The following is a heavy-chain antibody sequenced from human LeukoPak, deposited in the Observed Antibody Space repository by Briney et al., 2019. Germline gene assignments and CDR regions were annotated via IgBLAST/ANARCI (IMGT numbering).Heavy chain of an antibody. CDR2: IGSSSSYT. CDR1: GFTFSSYS. J-gene: IGHJ4*02. CDR3: ARGSGSYTRPVDC. V-gene: IGHV3-21*01. Sequence: GGSLRLSCAASGFTFSSYSMNWVRQAPGKGLEWVSSIGSSSSYTFYADSVKGRFTISRDNAKNTVYLQMNSLRAEDTAVYYCARGSGSYTRPVDCWGQGSLVTVSS. D-gene: IGHD1-26*01.